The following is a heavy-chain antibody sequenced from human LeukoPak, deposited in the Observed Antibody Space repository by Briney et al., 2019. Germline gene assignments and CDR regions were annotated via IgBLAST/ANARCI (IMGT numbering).Heavy chain of an antibody. J-gene: IGHJ4*02. D-gene: IGHD2-2*01. CDR3: ARAHKLIVVVPAAMGY. Sequence: ASVKVSCKASGYTFTGYYMHWVRQAPGQGLEWMGWINPNSGGTNYAQKFQGRVTMTRDTSISTAYMELSRLRSDDTAVYYCARAHKLIVVVPAAMGYWGQGTLVTVSS. CDR1: GYTFTGYY. V-gene: IGHV1-2*02. CDR2: INPNSGGT.